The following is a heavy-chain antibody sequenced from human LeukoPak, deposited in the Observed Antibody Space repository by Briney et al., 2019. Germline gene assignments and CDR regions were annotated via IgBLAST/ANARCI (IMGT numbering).Heavy chain of an antibody. V-gene: IGHV3-11*01. J-gene: IGHJ5*02. CDR2: ISNKGSSSTT. CDR3: AILRDYGSGAKRFDP. CDR1: GFIFSDYY. D-gene: IGHD3-10*01. Sequence: GGSLRLSCAASGFIFSDYYMGWVRQAPGKGLGWVSYISNKGSSSTTYYADSVKGRFTIPRDNSKNTLYLQMNSLRAEDTAVYYCAILRDYGSGAKRFDPWGQGTLVTVSS.